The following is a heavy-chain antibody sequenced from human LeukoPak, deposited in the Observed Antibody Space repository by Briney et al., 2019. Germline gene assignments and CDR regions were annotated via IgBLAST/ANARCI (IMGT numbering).Heavy chain of an antibody. V-gene: IGHV3-48*01. CDR1: GFIFSSYN. J-gene: IGHJ4*02. CDR2: ISSNSGTI. Sequence: GGSLRLSCAASGFIFSSYNMNWVRQAPGKGLEWVSYISSNSGTIYYADSVKGRFTISRDNAKNSLYLQMNSLRAEDTAVYYCAKDIKAGNGDSSFDDWGQGTLVTVSS. CDR3: AKDIKAGNGDSSFDD. D-gene: IGHD4-17*01.